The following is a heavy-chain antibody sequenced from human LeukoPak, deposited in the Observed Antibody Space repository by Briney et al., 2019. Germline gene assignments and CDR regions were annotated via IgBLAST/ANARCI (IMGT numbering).Heavy chain of an antibody. CDR2: ISTSSSYI. J-gene: IGHJ4*02. CDR1: GFTFSSYS. V-gene: IGHV3-21*01. Sequence: RTGGSLRLSCVASGFTFSSYSMNWVRQAPGKGLEWVSSISTSSSYIYYADSVKGRFTISRDNAKNSLYLQMNSLRAEDTAVYYCARDSTGITYYGSRGFEYWGQGTLVTVSS. CDR3: ARDSTGITYYGSRGFEY. D-gene: IGHD3-10*01.